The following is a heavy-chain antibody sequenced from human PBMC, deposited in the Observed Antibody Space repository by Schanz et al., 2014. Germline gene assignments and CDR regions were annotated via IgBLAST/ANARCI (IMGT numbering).Heavy chain of an antibody. V-gene: IGHV1-46*03. Sequence: QVQLVQSGAEVKKPGASEKVSCEASGYTFTSYYIHWFRQAPGQGLEWMGLINPSVGNTNYAQKFRGRVTMTRDTSTSTVYMELSSLRSEDTAVYFCARGPSTGAFDIWGQGTMVTVSS. CDR3: ARGPSTGAFDI. CDR2: INPSVGNT. CDR1: GYTFTSYY. J-gene: IGHJ3*02.